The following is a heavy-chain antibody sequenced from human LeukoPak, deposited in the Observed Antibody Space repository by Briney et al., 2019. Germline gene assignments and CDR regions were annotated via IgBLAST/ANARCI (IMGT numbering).Heavy chain of an antibody. J-gene: IGHJ4*02. V-gene: IGHV4-4*07. CDR2: IYTSGST. CDR3: ARALLRHPYFDY. CDR1: GGSISSYY. Sequence: SETLSLTCTVSGGSISSYYWSWIRQPAGKGLEWIGRIYTSGSTNYSPSLKSRVTMSVDASKNQFSLKLSSVTAADTAVYYCARALLRHPYFDYWGQGTLVTVSS. D-gene: IGHD3-22*01.